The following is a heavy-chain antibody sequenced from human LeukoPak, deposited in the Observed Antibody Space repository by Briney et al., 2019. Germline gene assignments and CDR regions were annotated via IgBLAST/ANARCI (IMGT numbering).Heavy chain of an antibody. D-gene: IGHD3-10*01. CDR1: GASISTGGFY. V-gene: IGHV4-31*03. CDR2: IYYTGSV. Sequence: SETLFLTCTISGASISTGGFYWTWIRQPPGEGLEWIGYIYYTGSVDYNASLKSRLTISLDTSKNRFSLKLNSVTAADTAVYYCARDHSYYFGSQTSTLDVWGQGTAVTVSS. CDR3: ARDHSYYFGSQTSTLDV. J-gene: IGHJ6*02.